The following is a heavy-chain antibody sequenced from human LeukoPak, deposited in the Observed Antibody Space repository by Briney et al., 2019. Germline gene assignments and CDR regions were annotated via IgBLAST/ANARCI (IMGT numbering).Heavy chain of an antibody. CDR1: GFTFSSYG. Sequence: GGSLRLSCAASGFTFSSYGMHWVRQAPGKGLEWVAFIRYDGSNKYYADSVKGRFTISRDNSKNTLYLQMNSLRAEDTAVYYCAKGPIVVVPAPSDYWGQGTLVTVSS. CDR3: AKGPIVVVPAPSDY. V-gene: IGHV3-30*02. CDR2: IRYDGSNK. J-gene: IGHJ4*02. D-gene: IGHD2-2*01.